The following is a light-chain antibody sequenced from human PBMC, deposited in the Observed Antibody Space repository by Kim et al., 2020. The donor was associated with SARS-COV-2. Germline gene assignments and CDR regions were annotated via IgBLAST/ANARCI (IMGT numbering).Light chain of an antibody. J-gene: IGKJ4*01. CDR1: QSVSANY. CDR2: GAS. Sequence: SPGERASLSCRASQSVSANYLAWYQHKPGQAPRLLIYGASSRATGIPDRFSGSGSGTDFTLTISRLEPEDFAVYFCQQYGTSPLTFGGGTKVDIK. CDR3: QQYGTSPLT. V-gene: IGKV3-20*01.